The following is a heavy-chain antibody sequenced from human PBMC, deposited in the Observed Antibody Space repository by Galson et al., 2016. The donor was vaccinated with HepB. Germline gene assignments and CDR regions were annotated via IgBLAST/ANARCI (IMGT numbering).Heavy chain of an antibody. J-gene: IGHJ4*02. V-gene: IGHV3-33*03. Sequence: SLRLSCAASGLTFSNYDLHWVRQAPGKGLEWVSVIWHHGNNQFYADSVKGRFTISRDNSKNTLFLQMNSLRAEDTAVYYCATRSREGYSWRAIDYWGQGTLVIVSS. CDR3: ATRSREGYSWRAIDY. D-gene: IGHD5-24*01. CDR1: GLTFSNYD. CDR2: IWHHGNNQ.